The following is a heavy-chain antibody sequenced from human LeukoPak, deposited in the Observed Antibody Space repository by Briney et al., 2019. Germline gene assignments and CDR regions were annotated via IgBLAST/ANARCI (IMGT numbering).Heavy chain of an antibody. CDR1: GYSFSTHW. J-gene: IGHJ5*02. Sequence: ASVKVSCKAPGYSFSTHWMHWVRQAPGQGLEWMGIINPSGGFTSYAQKLQGRVTVTRDMSTSTVYMELSNLRSEDTAVYYCARDQSGEWELLSGWWFDPWGQGTLVTVSS. CDR2: INPSGGFT. D-gene: IGHD1-26*01. CDR3: ARDQSGEWELLSGWWFDP. V-gene: IGHV1-46*01.